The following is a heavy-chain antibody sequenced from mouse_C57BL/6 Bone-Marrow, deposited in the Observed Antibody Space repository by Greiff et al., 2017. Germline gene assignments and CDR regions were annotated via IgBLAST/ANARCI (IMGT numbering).Heavy chain of an antibody. V-gene: IGHV1-15*01. CDR1: GYTFTDYE. CDR2: IDPETGGT. CDR3: TRSAYYGSSYGYFDV. D-gene: IGHD1-1*01. Sequence: VKLMESGAELVRPGASVTLSCKASGYTFTDYEMHWVKQTPVHGLEWIGAIDPETGGTAYNQKFKGKAILTADKSSSTAYMELRSLTSEDSAVYYCTRSAYYGSSYGYFDVWGTGTTVTVSS. J-gene: IGHJ1*03.